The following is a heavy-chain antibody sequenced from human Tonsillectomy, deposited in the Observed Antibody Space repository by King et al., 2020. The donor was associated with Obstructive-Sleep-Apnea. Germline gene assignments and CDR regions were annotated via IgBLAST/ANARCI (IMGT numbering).Heavy chain of an antibody. CDR3: ARRYNSGYLERSYYYGMDV. Sequence: VQLVESGGGMAQPGGSLRLSCAASGLIFSNYGMNWVRQAPGKGLEWVSYISSVGRTIHYVYAVRGRFTISSDNAKNSLYLQMKSLRAEDTAIYYCARRYNSGYLERSYYYGMDVWGQGTTVTVSS. CDR1: GLIFSNYG. J-gene: IGHJ6*02. CDR2: ISSVGRTI. D-gene: IGHD3-22*01. V-gene: IGHV3-48*04.